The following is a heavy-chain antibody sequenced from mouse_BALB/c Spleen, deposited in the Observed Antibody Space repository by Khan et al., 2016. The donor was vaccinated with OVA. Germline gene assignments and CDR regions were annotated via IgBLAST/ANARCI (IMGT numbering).Heavy chain of an antibody. CDR2: INPRSGYS. CDR3: ARRTTGYTMDY. Sequence: QVQLQQSGAELARPGASVKMSCKASGYTFTSHTMHWIMQSPGQGLEWIGYINPRSGYSNYNQKFNDKATLNADKSSSTAYMQLSSLTSEDSAVYYCARRTTGYTMDYWGQGTSVTVSS. J-gene: IGHJ4*01. CDR1: GYTFTSHT. D-gene: IGHD2-14*01. V-gene: IGHV1-4*01.